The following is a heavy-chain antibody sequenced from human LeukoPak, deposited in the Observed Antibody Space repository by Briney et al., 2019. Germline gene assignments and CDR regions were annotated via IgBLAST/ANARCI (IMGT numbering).Heavy chain of an antibody. CDR2: INWSGGST. D-gene: IGHD1-26*01. Sequence: RGSLRLSCAASGFTFDDYGMSWVRQAPGKGLEWVSGINWSGGSTSYADSVKGRFTISRDNSKNTLYLQMNSLRAEDTAVYYCARGLSGSYDFDYWGQGTLVTVSS. CDR3: ARGLSGSYDFDY. J-gene: IGHJ4*02. V-gene: IGHV3-20*04. CDR1: GFTFDDYG.